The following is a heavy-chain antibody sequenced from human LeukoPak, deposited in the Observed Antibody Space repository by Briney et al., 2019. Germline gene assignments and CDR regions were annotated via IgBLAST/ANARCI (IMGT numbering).Heavy chain of an antibody. D-gene: IGHD2-21*02. CDR3: ARVPRDDCVDY. Sequence: PGGSLRLSCAASGFTFSSYEMNWVRQAPGKGLEWVSYISSKGTTIYYADSVKGRFTISRDNAKNSLYLQMNSLRAEDTALYYCARVPRDDCVDYWGQGTLVTVSS. CDR2: ISSKGTTI. V-gene: IGHV3-48*03. CDR1: GFTFSSYE. J-gene: IGHJ4*02.